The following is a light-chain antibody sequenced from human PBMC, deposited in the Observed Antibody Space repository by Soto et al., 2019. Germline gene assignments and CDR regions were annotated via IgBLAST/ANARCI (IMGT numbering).Light chain of an antibody. J-gene: IGKJ1*01. V-gene: IGKV3D-15*01. CDR2: DAS. CDR1: QSVSSSY. Sequence: EIVLTQSPGTLSLSPGERATLSCRAIQSVSSSYLAWYQQKPGQAPRLLIYDASNRATGIPARFSGSGSGTEFTLTISSLQSEDFAVYYCQQYNNWPRRTFGQGTKVDIK. CDR3: QQYNNWPRRT.